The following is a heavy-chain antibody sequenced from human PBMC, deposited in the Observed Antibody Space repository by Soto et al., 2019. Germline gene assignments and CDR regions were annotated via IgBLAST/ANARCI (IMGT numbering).Heavy chain of an antibody. Sequence: SETLSLTCTVSGGSISSYYWSWIRQPPGKGLEWFGYIYYSGSTNYNPSLKSRVTISVDTSKNQFSLKLSSVTAADTAVYYCARQKSTYYDFWSGYYTSPFDYWGQGTLVTVSS. CDR2: IYYSGST. J-gene: IGHJ4*02. D-gene: IGHD3-3*01. CDR1: GGSISSYY. CDR3: ARQKSTYYDFWSGYYTSPFDY. V-gene: IGHV4-59*08.